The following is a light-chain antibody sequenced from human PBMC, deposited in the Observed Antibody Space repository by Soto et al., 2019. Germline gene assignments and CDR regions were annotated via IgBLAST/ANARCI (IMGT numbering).Light chain of an antibody. CDR3: QSDDSSLSAWV. CDR2: GNS. Sequence: QSVLTQPPSVSGAPGPRVTISCTGSSSDIGAGYDVHWYQQLPGTAPKLLIYGNSNRPSGVPDRFSGSKSGTSASLAITGLQAEDGADYYCQSDDSSLSAWVFGGGTKLTVL. V-gene: IGLV1-40*01. CDR1: SSDIGAGYD. J-gene: IGLJ3*02.